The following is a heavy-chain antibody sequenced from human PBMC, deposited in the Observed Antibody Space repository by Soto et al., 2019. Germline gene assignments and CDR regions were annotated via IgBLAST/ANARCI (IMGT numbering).Heavy chain of an antibody. Sequence: PGGSLRLSCAASGFAFSSFAITWVRQAPGKGLEWVSRVSGGGTSTYYADSVKGRLTISRDNSKNTLFLQMNSLRAEDTAVYYCAKDLGYSYGNSYYDYGMDVWGQGTTVTVSS. V-gene: IGHV3-23*01. J-gene: IGHJ6*02. D-gene: IGHD5-18*01. CDR1: GFAFSSFA. CDR2: VSGGGTST. CDR3: AKDLGYSYGNSYYDYGMDV.